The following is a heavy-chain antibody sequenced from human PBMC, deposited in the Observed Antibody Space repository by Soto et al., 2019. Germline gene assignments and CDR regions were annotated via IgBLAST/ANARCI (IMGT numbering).Heavy chain of an antibody. V-gene: IGHV3-30*03. Sequence: SLILSCASSGFTFSNYGMHWVRQAPGKGLEWVAVISYDGSNKYYADSVKGRFTISRDNSKNTLYLQMNSLRAEDTAVYYCARESLEWCLDEWGQGNLVTFSS. J-gene: IGHJ4*02. CDR3: ARESLEWCLDE. CDR1: GFTFSNYG. CDR2: ISYDGSNK. D-gene: IGHD3-3*01.